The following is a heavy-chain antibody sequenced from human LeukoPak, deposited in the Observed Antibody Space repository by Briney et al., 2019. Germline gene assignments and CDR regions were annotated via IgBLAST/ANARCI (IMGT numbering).Heavy chain of an antibody. V-gene: IGHV3-64D*06. CDR1: GLSFRRYP. D-gene: IGHD1-1*01. CDR2: ISSNGGST. J-gene: IGHJ3*02. CDR3: VKDQAGTTGNAFDI. Sequence: PGGSLRLSCSVSGLSFRRYPIHWVRQAPGKGLEYVSAISSNGGSTYYADSVKGRFTISRDNSKNTLYLQMSSLRGEDTAVYYCVKDQAGTTGNAFDIWGQGTMVTVSS.